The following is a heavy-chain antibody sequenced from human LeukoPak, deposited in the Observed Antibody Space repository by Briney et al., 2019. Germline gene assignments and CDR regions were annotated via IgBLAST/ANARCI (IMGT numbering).Heavy chain of an antibody. CDR2: ISGSGGST. V-gene: IGHV3-23*01. CDR3: RRAFDI. Sequence: GASVKVSCKVSGYTLTELSMHWVRQAPGKGLEWVSAISGSGGSTYYADSVKGRFTISRDNSKNTLYLQMNSLRAEDTAVYYCRRAFDIWGQGTMVTVSS. CDR1: GYTLTELS. J-gene: IGHJ3*02.